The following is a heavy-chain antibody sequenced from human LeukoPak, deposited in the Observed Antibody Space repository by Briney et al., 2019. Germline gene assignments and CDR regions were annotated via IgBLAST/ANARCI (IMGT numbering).Heavy chain of an antibody. D-gene: IGHD3-3*01. J-gene: IGHJ4*02. CDR2: ISSSSSYI. CDR1: GFTFSSYA. Sequence: PGGSLRLSCAASGFTFSSYAMSWVRQAPGKGLEWVSSISSSSSYIYYADSVKGRFTISRDNAKNSLYLQMNSLRAEDTAVYYCARLGIFGVVTNFDYWGQGALVTVSS. V-gene: IGHV3-21*01. CDR3: ARLGIFGVVTNFDY.